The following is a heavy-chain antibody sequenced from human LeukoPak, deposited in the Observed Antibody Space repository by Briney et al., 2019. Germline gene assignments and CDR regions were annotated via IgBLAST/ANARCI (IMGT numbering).Heavy chain of an antibody. Sequence: SETLSLTCTVSGGSISNYYWSWIRQPPGKGLEWIGYIYYSGTTNYNPSLKSRVTISVDTSKNQFSLKLSSVTAADTAVYYCARGGWNKFDYWGQGTLVTVSS. CDR2: IYYSGTT. V-gene: IGHV4-59*01. J-gene: IGHJ4*02. D-gene: IGHD3-22*01. CDR3: ARGGWNKFDY. CDR1: GGSISNYY.